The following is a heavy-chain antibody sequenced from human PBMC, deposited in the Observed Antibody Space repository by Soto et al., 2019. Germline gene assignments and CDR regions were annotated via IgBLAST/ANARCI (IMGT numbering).Heavy chain of an antibody. CDR1: GASITTSSYF. Sequence: SETLSLTCGVSGASITTSSYFWAWIRQPPGKPLEWIGSLSFSGSTYYNPSHKSRVAISVDTSKNEFSLNLSSVAAADTAVYFCARSTLFYDNYFDSWGLGTLVTVSS. CDR2: LSFSGST. CDR3: ARSTLFYDNYFDS. V-gene: IGHV4-39*01. J-gene: IGHJ4*02. D-gene: IGHD3-22*01.